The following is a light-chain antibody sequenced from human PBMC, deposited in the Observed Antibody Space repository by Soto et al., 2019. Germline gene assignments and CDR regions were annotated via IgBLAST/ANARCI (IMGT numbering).Light chain of an antibody. J-gene: IGKJ1*01. V-gene: IGKV3D-20*01. Sequence: EIVSTQSPGTLALSPGERASLSCGASQTVGSTYVAWYQQKPGLAPRLPIYDACSRATAIPDRFSGSGSGTDFTLTISRLEPEDFAVYYCQHYCSSPWTFGQGTKVEL. CDR3: QHYCSSPWT. CDR1: QTVGSTY. CDR2: DAC.